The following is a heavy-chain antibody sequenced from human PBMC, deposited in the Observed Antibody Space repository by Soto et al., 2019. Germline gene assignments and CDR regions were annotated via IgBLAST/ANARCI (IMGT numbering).Heavy chain of an antibody. J-gene: IGHJ1*01. CDR1: GGSISSGGYY. V-gene: IGHV4-31*03. Sequence: QVQLQESGPGLVKPSQTLSLTCTVSGGSISSGGYYWSWIRQHPGKGLEWIGYIYYSGSTYYNPSLTSRVTITVDTSKNHCSRKRSSVTAAATAVYYCAREPSIWGQGTLVTVSS. CDR2: IYYSGST. CDR3: AREPSI.